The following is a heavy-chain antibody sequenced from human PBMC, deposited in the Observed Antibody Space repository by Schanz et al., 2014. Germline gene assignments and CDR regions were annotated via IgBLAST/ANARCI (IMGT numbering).Heavy chain of an antibody. CDR1: GFGFSSYS. V-gene: IGHV3-48*01. D-gene: IGHD3-3*01. J-gene: IGHJ4*02. CDR3: VRDSFFAFDY. CDR2: ISGSSRTI. Sequence: VQLVDSGGGLVKPGGSLRLSCAASGFGFSSYSMNWVRQAPGKGLEWVSYISGSSRTIYYADSVKGRFTISRDNAKNSLFLQMNSLRAEDTAVYYCVRDSFFAFDYWGQGTLVTVSS.